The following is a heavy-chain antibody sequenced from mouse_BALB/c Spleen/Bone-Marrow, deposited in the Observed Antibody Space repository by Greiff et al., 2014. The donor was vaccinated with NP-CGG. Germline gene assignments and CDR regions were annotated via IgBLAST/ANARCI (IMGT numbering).Heavy chain of an antibody. Sequence: VQLQQSGPGLVAPSQSLSITCTVSGFSLSRYSVHWVRQPPGEGLEWLGVIWGGGNTDYNSALKSRPSITKDNSKSQVFLKMNSLQTDDTAMYYCARFITTGTMDCWGQGTSVTVSS. J-gene: IGHJ4*01. CDR2: IWGGGNT. CDR1: GFSLSRYS. D-gene: IGHD1-1*01. CDR3: ARFITTGTMDC. V-gene: IGHV2-6-4*01.